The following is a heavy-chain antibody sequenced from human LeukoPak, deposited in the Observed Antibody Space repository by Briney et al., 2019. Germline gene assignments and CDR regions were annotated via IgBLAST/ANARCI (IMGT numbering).Heavy chain of an antibody. CDR2: INHSGST. CDR1: VGSFSGYY. J-gene: IGHJ5*02. CDR3: ARELRFLGWLFAWFDP. Sequence: SETLSLTRAFYVGSFSGYYCSGLRQPPREGLEWIGEINHSGSTNYHPSLKSRVTILVDTSKNQFSLKLSSVTAADTAVYYCARELRFLGWLFAWFDPWGQGTLVTVSS. V-gene: IGHV4-34*01. D-gene: IGHD3-3*01.